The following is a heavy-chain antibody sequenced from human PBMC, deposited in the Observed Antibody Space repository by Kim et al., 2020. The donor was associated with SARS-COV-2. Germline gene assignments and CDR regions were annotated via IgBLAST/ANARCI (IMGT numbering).Heavy chain of an antibody. CDR3: ARGPVARTFDY. V-gene: IGHV4-34*01. Sequence: SETLSLTCDVYGGSFSGYYWSWIRQPPGKGLEWIGEINHSGSTNYNPSLKSRVTISVDTSKNQFSLKLSSVTAADTAVYYCARGPVARTFDYWGQGTLVT. D-gene: IGHD5-12*01. J-gene: IGHJ4*02. CDR1: GGSFSGYY. CDR2: INHSGST.